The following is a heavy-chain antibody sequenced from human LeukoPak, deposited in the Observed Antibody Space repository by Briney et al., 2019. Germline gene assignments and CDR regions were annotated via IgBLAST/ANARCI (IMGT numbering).Heavy chain of an antibody. CDR1: GGSISSYY. V-gene: IGHV4-59*12. Sequence: SETLSLTCTVSGGSISSYYWSWIRQPPGKGLEWIGYIYYSGSTNYKPSLKSRVTISLDTSKNQFSLKLRYVTAADTAVYYCAGDYGSGSYRFDYWGQGTLVTVSS. CDR2: IYYSGST. J-gene: IGHJ4*02. D-gene: IGHD3-10*01. CDR3: AGDYGSGSYRFDY.